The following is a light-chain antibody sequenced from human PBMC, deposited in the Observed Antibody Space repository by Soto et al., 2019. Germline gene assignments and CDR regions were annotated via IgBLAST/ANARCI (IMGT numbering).Light chain of an antibody. CDR2: GAS. J-gene: IGKJ1*01. CDR1: QSVSSN. Sequence: EIVITQSPATLSVSPGERATLSCRASQSVSSNLAWYQQKPGQAPRLLIYGASTRATGIPARFSGSGSGTEFTLTISSLQSEDFAVYYCQQYNNWPPWTFGQGTTVDIK. V-gene: IGKV3-15*01. CDR3: QQYNNWPPWT.